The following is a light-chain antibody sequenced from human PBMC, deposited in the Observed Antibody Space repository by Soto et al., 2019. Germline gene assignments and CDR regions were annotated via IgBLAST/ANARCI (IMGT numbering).Light chain of an antibody. Sequence: QSVLTQPPSVSAAPGQKVTISCSGSRSNIGNNYVSWYQHLPGTAPTLLIYEDNRRPSGIPDRFSGSESGTSATLEITGLQTGDEADYYCGTWDSSLNAGVFGGGTKVTVL. V-gene: IGLV1-51*02. CDR3: GTWDSSLNAGV. CDR2: EDN. CDR1: RSNIGNNY. J-gene: IGLJ3*02.